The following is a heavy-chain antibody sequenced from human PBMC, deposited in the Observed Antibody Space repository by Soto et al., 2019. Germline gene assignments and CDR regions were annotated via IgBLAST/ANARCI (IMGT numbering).Heavy chain of an antibody. CDR1: GGSFSGYY. CDR3: ARPPNYDILTGYSSAGYFDI. J-gene: IGHJ2*01. V-gene: IGHV4-34*01. D-gene: IGHD3-9*01. CDR2: INHSGST. Sequence: SETLSLTCAVYGGSFSGYYWSWIRQPPGKGLEWIGEINHSGSTNYNPSLKSRVTISVDTSKNQFSLKLSSVTAADTAVYYCARPPNYDILTGYSSAGYFDIWGRGTLVT.